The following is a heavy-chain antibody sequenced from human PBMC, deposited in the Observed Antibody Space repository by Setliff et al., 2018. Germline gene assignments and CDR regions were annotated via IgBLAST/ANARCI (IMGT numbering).Heavy chain of an antibody. CDR2: IYYTGDP. CDR1: GGCLRGNEIF. Sequence: SETLSLTCTVYGGCLRGNEIFWGWIRKPPGKGLEWIGSIYYTGDPYYNPSLKSRVTISMDTSKNHFSLKLISVTAADTAVYYCARGAWVVVVTYAVDLWGQGAMVTVSS. V-gene: IGHV4-39*02. D-gene: IGHD3-22*01. J-gene: IGHJ3*01. CDR3: ARGAWVVVVTYAVDL.